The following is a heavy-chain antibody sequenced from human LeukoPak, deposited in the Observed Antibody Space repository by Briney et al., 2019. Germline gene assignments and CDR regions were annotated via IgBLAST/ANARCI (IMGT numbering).Heavy chain of an antibody. CDR2: IGSSSSYI. J-gene: IGHJ6*02. V-gene: IGHV3-21*01. D-gene: IGHD1-26*01. Sequence: SGGSLRLSCAASGFTFSNYNMNWVRQAPGKGLEWVSSIGSSSSYISYADSVKGRFTISRDNAKNSLDLQMNSLRAEDTAVYYCARSSWGMDFWGQGTTVTVSS. CDR3: ARSSWGMDF. CDR1: GFTFSNYN.